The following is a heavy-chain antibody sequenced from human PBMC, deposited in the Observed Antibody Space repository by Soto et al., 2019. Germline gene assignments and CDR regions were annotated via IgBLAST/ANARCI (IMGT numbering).Heavy chain of an antibody. Sequence: QVQLVQSGAEVKKPGASVKVSCKASGYTFTSYGISWVRQAPGQGLEWMGWISAYNGNTNYAQKLQGRVTMTTHTSTSTAYMELRSLRSDVTAVYYCAKAESGTYYFDYWGQGTLVAVSS. J-gene: IGHJ4*02. V-gene: IGHV1-18*01. CDR3: AKAESGTYYFDY. CDR2: ISAYNGNT. D-gene: IGHD6-25*01. CDR1: GYTFTSYG.